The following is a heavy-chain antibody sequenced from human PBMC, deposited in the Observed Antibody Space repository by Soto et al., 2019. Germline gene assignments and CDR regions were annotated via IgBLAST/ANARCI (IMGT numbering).Heavy chain of an antibody. CDR1: GFTFSSYG. D-gene: IGHD2-15*01. Sequence: GGSLRLSCAASGFTFSSYGMHWVRQAPGKGLEWVAVISYDGSNKYYADSVKGRFTISRDNSKNTLYLQMNSLRAEDTAVYYCAKDLVVVVVAATYAFDIWGHGTMVTVSS. V-gene: IGHV3-30*18. CDR3: AKDLVVVVVAATYAFDI. J-gene: IGHJ3*02. CDR2: ISYDGSNK.